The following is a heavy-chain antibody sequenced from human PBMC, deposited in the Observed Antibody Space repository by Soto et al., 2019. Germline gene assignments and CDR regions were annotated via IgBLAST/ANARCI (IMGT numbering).Heavy chain of an antibody. V-gene: IGHV3-30*18. CDR1: RFTFSSYG. D-gene: IGHD3-22*01. Sequence: GGSLRLSCAASRFTFSSYGMHWVRQAPGKGLEWVAVISYDGSNKYYADSVKGRFTISRDNSKNTLYLQMNSLRAEDTAVYYCAKDQHYYDSSGSPGYWGQGTLVTVSS. CDR2: ISYDGSNK. CDR3: AKDQHYYDSSGSPGY. J-gene: IGHJ4*02.